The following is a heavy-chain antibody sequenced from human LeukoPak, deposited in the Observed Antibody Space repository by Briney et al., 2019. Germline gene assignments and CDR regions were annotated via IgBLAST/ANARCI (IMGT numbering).Heavy chain of an antibody. D-gene: IGHD3-16*01. CDR2: ISWNSGNI. CDR1: GFTFDDYA. Sequence: GRSLRLSCAASGFTFDDYAMHWVRRAPGKGLEWVSGISWNSGNIDYADSVKGRFTISRDDAKNSLYLQMNSLRAEDTALYYCAKDIRRSGLLGGAFDIWGQGTMVTVSS. V-gene: IGHV3-9*01. J-gene: IGHJ3*02. CDR3: AKDIRRSGLLGGAFDI.